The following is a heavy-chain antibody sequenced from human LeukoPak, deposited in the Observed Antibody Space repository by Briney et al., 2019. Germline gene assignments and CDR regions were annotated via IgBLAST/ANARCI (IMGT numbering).Heavy chain of an antibody. CDR3: AKEVLSGSGT. V-gene: IGHV3-30*18. CDR2: ISYDGSNK. Sequence: GKSLRLSCAASGFSFSTYGMHWVRQAPGKGLEWVAVISYDGSNKYYANSVKGRFTISRDNSENTLYLQMNSPRSEDTAVYYCAKEVLSGSGTWGQGTLVTVS. D-gene: IGHD1/OR15-1a*01. CDR1: GFSFSTYG. J-gene: IGHJ4*02.